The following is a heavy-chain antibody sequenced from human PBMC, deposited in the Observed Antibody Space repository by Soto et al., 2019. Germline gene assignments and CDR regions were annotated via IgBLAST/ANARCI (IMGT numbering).Heavy chain of an antibody. CDR3: AGLSFWCSSTSCSGYMDV. V-gene: IGHV1-3*01. D-gene: IGHD2-2*01. CDR2: INAGNGNT. CDR1: GYTFTSYA. J-gene: IGHJ6*03. Sequence: ASVKVSCKASGYTFTSYAMHWVRQAPGQRLEWMGWINAGNGNTKYSQKFQGRVTITRDTSASTAYMELSSLRSEDTAVYYWAGLSFWCSSTSCSGYMDVWGKGTTVTVSS.